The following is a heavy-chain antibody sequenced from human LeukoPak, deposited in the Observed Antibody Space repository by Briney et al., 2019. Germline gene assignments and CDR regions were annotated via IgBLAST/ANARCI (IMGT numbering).Heavy chain of an antibody. CDR2: ISSSSSYI. V-gene: IGHV3-21*01. Sequence: GGSLRLSCAASGFTFSSYSVNWVRQAPGKGLEWVSSISSSSSYIYYADSVKGRFTISRDNAKNSLYLQMNSLRAEDTAVYYCARDLSAARGPWGQGTLVTVSS. CDR1: GFTFSSYS. CDR3: ARDLSAARGP. D-gene: IGHD6-6*01. J-gene: IGHJ4*02.